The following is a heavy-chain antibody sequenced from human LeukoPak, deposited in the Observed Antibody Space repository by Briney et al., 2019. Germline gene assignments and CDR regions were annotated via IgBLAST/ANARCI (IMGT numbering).Heavy chain of an antibody. CDR3: ARGRVAGTGFDASNI. D-gene: IGHD6-19*01. J-gene: IGHJ3*02. CDR2: ISSSSSYI. Sequence: KPGGSLRLSCAASGFTFSSYSVNWVRQAPGKGLEWVSSISSSSSYIYYADSVKGRFTISRDNAKNSLYLQMNSLRAEDTAVYYCARGRVAGTGFDASNIWGHGTMVTVSS. V-gene: IGHV3-21*01. CDR1: GFTFSSYS.